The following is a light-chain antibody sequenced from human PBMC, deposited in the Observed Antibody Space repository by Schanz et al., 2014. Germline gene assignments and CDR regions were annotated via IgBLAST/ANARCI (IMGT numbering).Light chain of an antibody. V-gene: IGLV2-14*01. CDR2: DVT. J-gene: IGLJ3*02. CDR1: SSDVGGYNY. CDR3: SSYTTTTWRV. Sequence: QSALTQPASVSGSPGQSITISCTGTSSDVGGYNYVSWYQQHPGTAPKLMIYDVTNRPSGVSNRFSGSKSANTASLTISGLQAEDEADYYCSSYTTTTWRVFGGGTKVTVL.